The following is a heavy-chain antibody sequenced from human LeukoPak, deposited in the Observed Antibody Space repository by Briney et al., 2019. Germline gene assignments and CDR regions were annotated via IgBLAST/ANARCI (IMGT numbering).Heavy chain of an antibody. CDR3: ARLPAAYCGGDCYGRGYYFDY. V-gene: IGHV4-59*01. CDR1: GGSISSYY. J-gene: IGHJ4*02. Sequence: SETLSLTCTVSGGSISSYYWSWIRQPPGKGLEWIGYIYYSGSTNYNPSLKSRVTISVDTSKNQFSLKLSSVTAADTAVYYCARLPAAYCGGDCYGRGYYFDYWGQGTLVTVSS. D-gene: IGHD2-21*02. CDR2: IYYSGST.